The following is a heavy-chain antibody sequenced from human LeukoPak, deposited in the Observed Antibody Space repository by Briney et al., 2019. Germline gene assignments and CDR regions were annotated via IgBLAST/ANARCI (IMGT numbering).Heavy chain of an antibody. D-gene: IGHD5-18*01. CDR2: ISAYNGNT. CDR3: ARDPLDTAMTRSKYYYYYYMDV. J-gene: IGHJ6*03. Sequence: RRASVKVSCKASGYTFTSYGISWVRQASGQGLEWMGCISAYNGNTNYAQKLQGRVTITTDTSTSTAYMELRSLRSEDTAVYYCARDPLDTAMTRSKYYYYYYMDVWGKGTTVTVSS. CDR1: GYTFTSYG. V-gene: IGHV1-18*01.